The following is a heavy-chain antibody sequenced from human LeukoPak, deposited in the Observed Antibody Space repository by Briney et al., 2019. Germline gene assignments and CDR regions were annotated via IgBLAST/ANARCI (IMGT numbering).Heavy chain of an antibody. Sequence: ASVKVSCKASGYTFTSYAMHWVRQAPGQRLEWMGWINAGNGYTKYSQEFQGRVTITRDTSASTAYMELNSLRAEDTAVYYCAKDPDCTSGVCYTFFDYWGQGTLVTVSS. V-gene: IGHV1-3*03. CDR3: AKDPDCTSGVCYTFFDY. J-gene: IGHJ4*02. CDR1: GYTFTSYA. D-gene: IGHD2-8*01. CDR2: INAGNGYT.